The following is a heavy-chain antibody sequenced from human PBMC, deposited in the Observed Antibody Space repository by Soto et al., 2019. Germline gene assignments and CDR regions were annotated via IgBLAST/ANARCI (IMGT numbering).Heavy chain of an antibody. D-gene: IGHD6-19*01. CDR2: ISGDGGNK. CDR3: ARRLTSTVSALGY. CDR1: GLTFSSYA. V-gene: IGHV3-30-3*01. J-gene: IGHJ4*02. Sequence: QVHLVESGGGVVQPGKSLRLSCTASGLTFSSYAVHWVRQAPGKGLEWVSVISGDGGNKYFAESVRGRFLISRDNSKNKVYLQMNSLRHEDTAVYFCARRLTSTVSALGYWGQGTLVTVSS.